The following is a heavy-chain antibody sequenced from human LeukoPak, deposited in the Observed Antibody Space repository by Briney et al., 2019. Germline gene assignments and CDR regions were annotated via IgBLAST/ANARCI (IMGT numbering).Heavy chain of an antibody. CDR3: ARGITVVAGSTPYWYFYL. D-gene: IGHD2-15*01. J-gene: IGHJ2*01. Sequence: SETLSLTCTVSGGSISVVYWSWIRQAPGKGREWIGAIYNGGITNYTPPLTTRLTVSVDTSKRLFSLKLTSVTAADTAVYYCARGITVVAGSTPYWYFYLWGRGTLVTVSS. V-gene: IGHV4-59*01. CDR2: IYNGGIT. CDR1: GGSISVVY.